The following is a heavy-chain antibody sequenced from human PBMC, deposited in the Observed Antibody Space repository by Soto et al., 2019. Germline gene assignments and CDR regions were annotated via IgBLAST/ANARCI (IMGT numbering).Heavy chain of an antibody. CDR1: GFTFHAYG. Sequence: PGGSLRLSCAASGFTFHAYGMYWVRQAPGKGLEWLAVISYDGDTKYYADSVKGRFTISRDNSQKMIFLQMNSLRVDDTAIYYCAKDAYSRIYYIDHWGQGALVTVSS. CDR3: AKDAYSRIYYIDH. J-gene: IGHJ4*02. V-gene: IGHV3-30*18. CDR2: ISYDGDTK. D-gene: IGHD1-26*01.